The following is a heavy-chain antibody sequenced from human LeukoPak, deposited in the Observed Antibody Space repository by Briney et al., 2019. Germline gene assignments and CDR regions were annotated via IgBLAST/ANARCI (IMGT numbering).Heavy chain of an antibody. CDR3: ARDSGPYDAFDI. CDR1: GGSITSYY. V-gene: IGHV4-59*12. J-gene: IGHJ3*02. Sequence: SETLSLTCTVSGGSITSYYFSWIRQPPGKGLEWTGYIYYSGSTNYNPSLKSRVTMSVDTSKNQFSLKLSSVTAADTAVYYCARDSGPYDAFDIWGLGTMVTVSS. D-gene: IGHD5-12*01. CDR2: IYYSGST.